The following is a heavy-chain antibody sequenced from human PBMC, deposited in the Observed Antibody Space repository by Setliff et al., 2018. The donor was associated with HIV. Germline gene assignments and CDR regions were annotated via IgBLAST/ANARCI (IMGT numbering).Heavy chain of an antibody. CDR3: ARAQYSSSWNYYYYYMDV. Sequence: GASVKVSCKASGYTFTSYGISWVRQAPGQGLEWMGWISAYNGNTNYAQKLQGRVTMTTDTSTSTAYMELRSLRSDDTAVYYCARAQYSSSWNYYYYYMDVWGKGTTVTVSS. CDR1: GYTFTSYG. CDR2: ISAYNGNT. D-gene: IGHD6-13*01. V-gene: IGHV1-18*01. J-gene: IGHJ6*03.